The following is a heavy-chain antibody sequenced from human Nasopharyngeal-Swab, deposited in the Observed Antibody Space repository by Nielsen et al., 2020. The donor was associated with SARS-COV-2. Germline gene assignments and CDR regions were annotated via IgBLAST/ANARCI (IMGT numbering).Heavy chain of an antibody. Sequence: SMTISCAASGFTFDDNAMHWVRQAPGKGREWVSGISWNSGSIGYADSVKGRFTISRDNAKNSLYLQMNSLRAEDTALYYCATLGGYSGYDSEYGMDVWGQGTTVTVSS. CDR2: ISWNSGSI. J-gene: IGHJ6*02. D-gene: IGHD5-12*01. V-gene: IGHV3-9*01. CDR3: ATLGGYSGYDSEYGMDV. CDR1: GFTFDDNA.